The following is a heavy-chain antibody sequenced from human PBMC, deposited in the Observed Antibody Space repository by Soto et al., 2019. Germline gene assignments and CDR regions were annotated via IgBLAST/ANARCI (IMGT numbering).Heavy chain of an antibody. CDR3: AKDRRRITIFGVPQLRSPRGNYYYYGMDV. D-gene: IGHD3-3*01. CDR1: GFTFSSYG. V-gene: IGHV3-30*18. J-gene: IGHJ6*02. CDR2: ISYDGSNK. Sequence: GGSLRLSXAASGFTFSSYGMHWVRQAPGKGLERVAVISYDGSNKYYADSVKGRFTISRDNSKNTLYLQMNSLRAEDTAVYYCAKDRRRITIFGVPQLRSPRGNYYYYGMDVWGQGTTVTVSS.